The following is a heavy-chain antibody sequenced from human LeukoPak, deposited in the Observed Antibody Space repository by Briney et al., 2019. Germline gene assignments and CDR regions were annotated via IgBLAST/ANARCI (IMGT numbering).Heavy chain of an antibody. Sequence: ASVKVSCKASGGTFSSYAISWVRQAPGQGLEWMGGIIPIFGTANYAQKFQGRVTITADESTSTAYMELSSLRSEDTAVYYCASQSSAYMGGLYYYYMDVWGKGTTVTVSS. V-gene: IGHV1-69*13. CDR1: GGTFSSYA. D-gene: IGHD5-12*01. CDR3: ASQSSAYMGGLYYYYMDV. J-gene: IGHJ6*03. CDR2: IIPIFGTA.